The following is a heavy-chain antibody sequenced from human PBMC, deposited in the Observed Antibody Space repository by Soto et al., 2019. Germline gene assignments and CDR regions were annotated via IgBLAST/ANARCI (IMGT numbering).Heavy chain of an antibody. CDR1: GYTFTSYE. V-gene: IGHV1-8*01. CDR2: MNPKSGDT. J-gene: IGHJ4*02. Sequence: QVQLVQSGAEVKKPGASVKVSCKASGYTFTSYEINWVRQATGQGLEWLGWMNPKSGDTGDAQKFQGRVTMTRNTSISTAYMELSSLRSEDTAVYYCARGELLWFGELLGWGQGTLVTVSS. D-gene: IGHD3-10*01. CDR3: ARGELLWFGELLG.